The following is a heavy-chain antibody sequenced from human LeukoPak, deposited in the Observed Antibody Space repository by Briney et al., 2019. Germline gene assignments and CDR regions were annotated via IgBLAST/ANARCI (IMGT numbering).Heavy chain of an antibody. V-gene: IGHV1-69*04. Sequence: GASVKVSCKASGGTFSSYAMSWVRQAPGQGLEWMGRIIPILGIANYAQKFQGRVTITADKSTSTAYMELSSLRSEDAAVYYCARAGGSGSYDYWGQGTLVTVSS. J-gene: IGHJ4*02. CDR2: IIPILGIA. D-gene: IGHD3-10*01. CDR3: ARAGGSGSYDY. CDR1: GGTFSSYA.